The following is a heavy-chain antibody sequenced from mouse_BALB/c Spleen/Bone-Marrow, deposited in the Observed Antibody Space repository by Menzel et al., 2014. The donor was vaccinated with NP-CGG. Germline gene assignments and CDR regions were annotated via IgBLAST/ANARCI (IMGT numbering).Heavy chain of an antibody. Sequence: EVKLVESGGGLVQPGDSLRLSCATSGFTFSDFYMEWVRQPPGKRLEWIAASRNKAKYYTTEYSAPVKGRFIVSRGTSQSVLYLQMNALRAEDTAIYYCARDVGYGNYFVYWGQGTLVTVSA. D-gene: IGHD2-10*02. V-gene: IGHV7-1*02. J-gene: IGHJ3*01. CDR2: SRNKAKYYTT. CDR1: GFTFSDFY. CDR3: ARDVGYGNYFVY.